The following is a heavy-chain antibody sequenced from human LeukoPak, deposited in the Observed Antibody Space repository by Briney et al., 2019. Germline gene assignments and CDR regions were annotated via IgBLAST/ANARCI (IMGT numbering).Heavy chain of an antibody. CDR1: GYTFTSYY. CDR3: ARPTMVRGLLSAFDI. CDR2: INPSGGST. J-gene: IGHJ3*02. Sequence: ASVKVSCKASGYTFTSYYMHWVRQAPGQGLEWMGIINPSGGSTSYAQKFQGRVTMTRDMSTSTVYMELSSLRSEDTAVYYCARPTMVRGLLSAFDIWGQGTMVTVSS. V-gene: IGHV1-46*01. D-gene: IGHD3-10*01.